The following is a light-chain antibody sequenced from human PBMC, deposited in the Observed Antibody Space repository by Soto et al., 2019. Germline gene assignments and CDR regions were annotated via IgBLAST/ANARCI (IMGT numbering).Light chain of an antibody. CDR1: QSVSNK. J-gene: IGKJ2*01. CDR3: QQDKRHSPDF. Sequence: DVQMTQSPSTLSASVGDRVTITCRASQSVSNKLAWYQQKPGKAPKFLIYEASRLESGVPSRFXGSGSGTEFTLTISSLQPDDFATYFCQQDKRHSPDFFGQGTKLES. V-gene: IGKV1-5*03. CDR2: EAS.